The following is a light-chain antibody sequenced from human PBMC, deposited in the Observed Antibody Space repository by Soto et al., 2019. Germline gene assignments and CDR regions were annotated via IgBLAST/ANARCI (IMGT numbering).Light chain of an antibody. CDR2: DVS. Sequence: DIHMAQSPSTLSVSVRDRVTITCQASQDISNYLHWFQQKPGKAPQLLIFDVSNLQTGVPSRFSGGGSGTDFALTISSLEPEDIATYYCQQYDSLPLTFGQGTRLAIK. CDR1: QDISNY. CDR3: QQYDSLPLT. J-gene: IGKJ5*01. V-gene: IGKV1-33*01.